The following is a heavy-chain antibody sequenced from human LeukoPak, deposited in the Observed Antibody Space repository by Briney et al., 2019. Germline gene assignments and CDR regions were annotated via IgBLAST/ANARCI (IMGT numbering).Heavy chain of an antibody. Sequence: GGSLRLSCAASGFTLTSYAMTWVRQAPGKGLEWVSAISGSGANTYYADSVKGRFTISRDNSKNTLYVQMNSLRVEDTAVYYCAKESITGTTGFDPWGQGTLVTVSS. CDR1: GFTLTSYA. CDR3: AKESITGTTGFDP. J-gene: IGHJ5*02. D-gene: IGHD1-20*01. CDR2: ISGSGANT. V-gene: IGHV3-23*01.